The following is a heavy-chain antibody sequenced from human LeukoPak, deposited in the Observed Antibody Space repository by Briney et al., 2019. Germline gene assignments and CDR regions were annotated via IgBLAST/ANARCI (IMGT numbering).Heavy chain of an antibody. J-gene: IGHJ5*02. V-gene: IGHV4-59*08. D-gene: IGHD2-15*01. CDR2: IYYSGST. CDR3: ARPLRWWFDP. Sequence: SETLSLTCTVSGGSISSYYWSWIRQPPGKGLEWIGYIYYSGSTNYNPSLKSRVTISVDTSKNQYSLKLSSVTAADTAVYYCARPLRWWFDPWGQGTLVTVSS. CDR1: GGSISSYY.